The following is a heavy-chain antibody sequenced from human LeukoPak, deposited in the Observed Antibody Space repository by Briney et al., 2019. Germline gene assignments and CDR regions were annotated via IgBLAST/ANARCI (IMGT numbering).Heavy chain of an antibody. CDR1: GFTSSSYG. D-gene: IGHD5-18*01. CDR2: IWYDGSNK. V-gene: IGHV3-33*01. CDR3: ARGLGYSYGYGIDY. Sequence: GGSLRLSCAASGFTSSSYGMHWVRQAPGKGLEWVAIIWYDGSNKYHADSVKGRFTISRDNSKNTLYLQMNSLRAEDTALYYCARGLGYSYGYGIDYWGQGTLVTVSS. J-gene: IGHJ4*02.